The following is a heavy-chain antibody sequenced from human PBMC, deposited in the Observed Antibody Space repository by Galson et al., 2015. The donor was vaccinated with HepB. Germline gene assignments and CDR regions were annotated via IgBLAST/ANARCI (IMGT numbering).Heavy chain of an antibody. CDR3: ARPVTLSHDAFDV. J-gene: IGHJ3*01. Sequence: EWLGTIFYTGNTSYHPTLRSRLTISSATSKNQFSLKLTSLIAADTAVYYCARPVTLSHDAFDVWGPGTMVTVSS. V-gene: IGHV4-30-2*03. CDR2: IFYTGNT.